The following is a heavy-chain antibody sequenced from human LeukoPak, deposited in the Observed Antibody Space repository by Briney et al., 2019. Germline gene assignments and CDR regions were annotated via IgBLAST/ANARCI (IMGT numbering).Heavy chain of an antibody. CDR2: MNPNSGNT. V-gene: IGHV1-8*01. CDR1: GYTFTSFD. D-gene: IGHD4-17*01. J-gene: IGHJ4*02. Sequence: ASVKVSCKASGYTFTSFDINWVRQATGQGLEWMGWMNPNSGNTGSAQKFQGRITMTRNTSITTAYMELSSLRSEDTAVYYCARATVTKQGIFDYWGQGTLVTVSS. CDR3: ARATVTKQGIFDY.